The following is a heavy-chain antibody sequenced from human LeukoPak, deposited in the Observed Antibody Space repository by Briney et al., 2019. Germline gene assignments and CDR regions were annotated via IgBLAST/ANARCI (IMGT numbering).Heavy chain of an antibody. D-gene: IGHD2-2*01. V-gene: IGHV4-61*02. J-gene: IGHJ5*02. CDR2: IYTSGST. CDR3: AGGYCSSTSCYFGRYWFDP. CDR1: GGSISSGSYY. Sequence: SETLSLTCTVSGGSISSGSYYWSWIRQPAGKGLEWIGRIYTSGSTNYNPSLKSRVTISVDTSKNQFSLKLSSVTAADTAVYYCAGGYCSSTSCYFGRYWFDPWGQGTLVTVSS.